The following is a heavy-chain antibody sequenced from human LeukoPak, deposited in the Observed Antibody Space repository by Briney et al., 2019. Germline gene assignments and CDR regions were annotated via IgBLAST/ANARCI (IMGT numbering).Heavy chain of an antibody. CDR1: GYTFTGYY. J-gene: IGHJ1*01. Sequence: ASVKVSCKASGYTFTGYYMHWVRQAPGQGLEWMGWINPNSGGTNYAQKFQGRVTMTRDTSISTAYMELSRLRSDDTAVYYCARDSAVPAAIPGYFQHWGQGTLVTVSS. D-gene: IGHD2-2*01. V-gene: IGHV1-2*02. CDR3: ARDSAVPAAIPGYFQH. CDR2: INPNSGGT.